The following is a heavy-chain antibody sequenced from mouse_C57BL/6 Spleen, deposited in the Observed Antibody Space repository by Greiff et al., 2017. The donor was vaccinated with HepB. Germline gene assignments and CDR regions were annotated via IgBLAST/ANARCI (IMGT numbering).Heavy chain of an antibody. CDR3: ARGGNSNYEDY. Sequence: VQLQQPGAELVMPGASVKLSCKASGYTFTSYWMHWVKQRPGQGLEWIGEIDPSDSYTNYNQKFKGKSTLTVDKSSSTAYMQLSSLTSEDSAVYYCARGGNSNYEDYWGQGTSVTVSS. D-gene: IGHD2-5*01. J-gene: IGHJ4*01. CDR2: IDPSDSYT. V-gene: IGHV1-69*01. CDR1: GYTFTSYW.